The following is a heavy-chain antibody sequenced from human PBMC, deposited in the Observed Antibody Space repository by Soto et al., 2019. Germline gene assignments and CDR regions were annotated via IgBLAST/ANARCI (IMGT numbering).Heavy chain of an antibody. Sequence: QVQLVESGGGVVQPGGSLRLSCAASGFTFSSHGMHWVRQAPGKGLEWLAVIWYDGSEKYYADSVKGRFTISRDNSKNTLYLQMNSLSGDTAVYYCAKNGRAYTYGYYAFDLWGQGTMVTVSS. CDR2: IWYDGSEK. CDR3: AKNGRAYTYGYYAFDL. J-gene: IGHJ3*01. CDR1: GFTFSSHG. V-gene: IGHV3-30*02. D-gene: IGHD5-18*01.